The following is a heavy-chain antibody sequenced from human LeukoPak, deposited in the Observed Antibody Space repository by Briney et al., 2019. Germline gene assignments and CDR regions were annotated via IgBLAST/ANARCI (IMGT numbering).Heavy chain of an antibody. CDR1: GFAFSSFG. CDR3: ARATVTRWFDP. J-gene: IGHJ5*02. CDR2: IWYDGTNK. D-gene: IGHD4-17*01. Sequence: GGSLRLSCATSGFAFSSFGMHWVRQAPGKGLEWVAVIWYDGTNKYYADSVKGRFTISRDNSKNTLYLQMNSLRAEDTAVYYCARATVTRWFDPWGQGTLVTVSS. V-gene: IGHV3-33*01.